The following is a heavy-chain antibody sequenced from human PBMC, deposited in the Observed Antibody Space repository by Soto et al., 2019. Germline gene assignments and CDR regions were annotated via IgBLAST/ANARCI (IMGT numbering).Heavy chain of an antibody. CDR1: GFTFSSYG. V-gene: IGHV3-30*18. J-gene: IGHJ4*02. D-gene: IGHD5-12*01. CDR2: ISYDGSNK. CDR3: AKMATSAPDY. Sequence: GGSLRLSCAASGFTFSSYGMHWVRQAPGKGLEWVAVISYDGSNKYYADSVKGRFTTSRDNSKNTLYLQMNSLRAEDTAVYSCAKMATSAPDYWGQGTLVTVYS.